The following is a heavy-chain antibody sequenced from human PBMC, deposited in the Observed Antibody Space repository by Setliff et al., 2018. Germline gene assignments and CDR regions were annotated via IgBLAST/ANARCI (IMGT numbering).Heavy chain of an antibody. J-gene: IGHJ6*03. Sequence: GGSLRLSCTASGFTLSDYYIDWVRQAPGKGLEWVGRTRSKVESFTTEYADSVKGRFTISRDNAKNSLYLQMNSLRAEDTAVYYCAKAAGGYCSSTSCYYDYYYMDVWGKGTTVTVSS. D-gene: IGHD2-2*01. CDR2: TRSKVESFTT. CDR1: GFTLSDYY. V-gene: IGHV3-72*01. CDR3: AKAAGGYCSSTSCYYDYYYMDV.